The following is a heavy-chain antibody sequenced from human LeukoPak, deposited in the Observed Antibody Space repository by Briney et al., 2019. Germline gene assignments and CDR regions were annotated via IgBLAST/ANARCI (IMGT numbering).Heavy chain of an antibody. CDR3: ARVWGNRSAFDI. D-gene: IGHD1-14*01. CDR1: GFTISGYY. Sequence: GGSLRLSGAASGFTISGYYMSWIRQAPGKGLEWVSYISSSGSNIYYEDSVKGRFTISRDNAKNSLYLQMNSLRAEDTAVYYCARVWGNRSAFDIWGQGTMVTVSS. V-gene: IGHV3-11*01. J-gene: IGHJ3*02. CDR2: ISSSGSNI.